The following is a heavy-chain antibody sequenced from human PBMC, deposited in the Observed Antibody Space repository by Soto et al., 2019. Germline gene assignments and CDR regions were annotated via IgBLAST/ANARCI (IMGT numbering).Heavy chain of an antibody. J-gene: IGHJ5*02. CDR1: GFSHTTSEVG. CDR3: GHQAFDNTRRDSNIVVWFDR. D-gene: IGHD2-15*01. Sequence: QITLKEYGPTLVKPAQALTLTCTFHGFSHTTSEVGVGWISQPPGTTLERHALIYWDDDKRYSPSLKYRLTVTKDTSKSQVVETKTNMDPVDTATYYCGHQAFDNTRRDSNIVVWFDRWGQGTRVTVSS. CDR2: IYWDDDK. V-gene: IGHV2-5*02.